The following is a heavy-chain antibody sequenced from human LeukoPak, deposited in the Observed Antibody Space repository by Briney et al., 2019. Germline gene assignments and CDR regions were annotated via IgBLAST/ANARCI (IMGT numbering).Heavy chain of an antibody. CDR2: IYYSGST. D-gene: IGHD2-15*01. Sequence: SLSLSLVDTLYGVSISRGGDYWGWLRQHPGKGLERIGYIYYSGSTYYHPSLKRPFTISVDTSKNQFSLTLSSLTAAATAGEYSARDIIHEGYCSGGSCYSLWFDPWGQGTLVTASS. CDR1: GVSISRGGDY. V-gene: IGHV4-31*01. J-gene: IGHJ5*02. CDR3: ARDIIHEGYCSGGSCYSLWFDP.